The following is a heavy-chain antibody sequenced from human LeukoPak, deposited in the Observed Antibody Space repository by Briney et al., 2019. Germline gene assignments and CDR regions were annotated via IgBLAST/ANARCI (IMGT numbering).Heavy chain of an antibody. CDR3: ARVRIVGATPFDY. CDR2: IYYSGST. V-gene: IGHV4-31*03. Sequence: PSETLSLTCTVSGGSISSGGYYWSWIRQHPGKGLEWIGYIYYSGSTYYNPSLKSRVTISVDTSKNQFSPKLSSVTAADTAVYYCARVRIVGATPFDYWGQGILVTVSS. D-gene: IGHD1-26*01. J-gene: IGHJ4*02. CDR1: GGSISSGGYY.